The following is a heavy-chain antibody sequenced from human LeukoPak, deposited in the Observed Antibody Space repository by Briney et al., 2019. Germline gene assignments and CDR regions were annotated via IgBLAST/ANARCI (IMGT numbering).Heavy chain of an antibody. CDR2: INHSGST. CDR1: GGSFSGYY. J-gene: IGHJ6*03. CDR3: ARGFVVVPASYYYMDV. Sequence: SETLSLTCAVYGGSFSGYYWSWIRQPPGKGLEWIGEINHSGSTNYNPSLKSRVTISVDTSKTQFSLKLSSVTAADTAVYYCARGFVVVPASYYYMDVWGKGTTVTVSS. D-gene: IGHD2-2*01. V-gene: IGHV4-34*01.